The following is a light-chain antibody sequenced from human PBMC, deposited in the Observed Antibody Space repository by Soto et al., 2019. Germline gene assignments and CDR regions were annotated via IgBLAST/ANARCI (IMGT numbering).Light chain of an antibody. CDR2: DAS. J-gene: IGKJ1*01. V-gene: IGKV1-5*01. CDR3: QQYNSYSQGT. Sequence: DIQMTQSPSTLSASVGDRVTITCRASQSISSWLAWYQQKPGKAPKLLIYDASSLESGVPSRFSGSGSGTEFTLTISSLLPDDFATYYCQQYNSYSQGTFGQGTKVEIK. CDR1: QSISSW.